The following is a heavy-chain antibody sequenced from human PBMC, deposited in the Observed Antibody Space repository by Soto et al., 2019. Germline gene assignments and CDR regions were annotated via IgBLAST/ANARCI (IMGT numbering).Heavy chain of an antibody. J-gene: IGHJ4*02. CDR3: ARSGPGGYIDY. CDR1: ENSVSSNSAN. D-gene: IGHD3-22*01. CDR2: TYYRSKWYN. V-gene: IGHV6-1*01. Sequence: SPTLSLTCAISENSVSSNSANLNLIRQSPSRGLEWLGRTYYRSKWYNHYAVSVKSRITVNPDTSKNQFSLQLNSVTPEDTAVYYCARSGPGGYIDYWGQGTLVTVSS.